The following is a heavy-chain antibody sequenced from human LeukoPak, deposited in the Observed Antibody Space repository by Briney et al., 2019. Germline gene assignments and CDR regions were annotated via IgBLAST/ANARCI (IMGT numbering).Heavy chain of an antibody. CDR3: ARDRYSSSWYTFDY. CDR2: IYSGGST. CDR1: GFTVSSNY. J-gene: IGHJ4*02. Sequence: PGGSLRLSCAASGFTVSSNYMSWVRQAPGKGLEWVSVIYSGGSTYYADSVKGRFTISRDNSKNTLYLQMNSLRAEDMAVYYCARDRYSSSWYTFDYWGQGALVTVSS. V-gene: IGHV3-53*01. D-gene: IGHD6-13*01.